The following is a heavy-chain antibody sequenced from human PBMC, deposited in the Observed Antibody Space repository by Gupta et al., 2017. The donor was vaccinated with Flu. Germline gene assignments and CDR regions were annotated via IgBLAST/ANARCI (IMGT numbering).Heavy chain of an antibody. V-gene: IGHV1-46*03. J-gene: IGHJ4*02. D-gene: IGHD1-1*01. CDR3: ARGGTKDGFNAADF. CDR2: ISPSSGGT. Sequence: RQAPGQGLEWMGIISPSSGGTLYAQKFQGRVTMTRDTSTNTVYMELKSLTSDDTAVYYCARGGTKDGFNAADFWGQGSLLTVSS.